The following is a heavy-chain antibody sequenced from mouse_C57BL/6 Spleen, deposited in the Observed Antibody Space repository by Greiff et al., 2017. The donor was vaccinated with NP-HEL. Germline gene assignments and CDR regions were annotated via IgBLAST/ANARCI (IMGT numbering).Heavy chain of an antibody. CDR1: GYTFTSYW. Sequence: QVQLQQPGAELVRPGSSVKLSCKASGYTFTSYWMHWVKQRPIQGLEWIGNIDPSDSETHYNQKFKDKATLTVDKSSSTAYMQLSSLTSEDSAVYYCARGALNWDGYFDVWGTGTTVTVSS. V-gene: IGHV1-52*01. CDR3: ARGALNWDGYFDV. J-gene: IGHJ1*03. D-gene: IGHD4-1*02. CDR2: IDPSDSET.